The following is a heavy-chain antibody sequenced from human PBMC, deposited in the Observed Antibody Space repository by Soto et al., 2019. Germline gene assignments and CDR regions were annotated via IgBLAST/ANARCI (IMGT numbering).Heavy chain of an antibody. Sequence: PGGSLRLSCTASGFTFRDYAMSWVRQAPGKGLEWVGFIRGKAYGGTTDYAASVKARFTISRDDSKSIAYLQMNSLKTEDTAVYYCIRGATHYYYYGMDVWGQGTTVTVSS. CDR2: IRGKAYGGTT. D-gene: IGHD5-12*01. CDR3: IRGATHYYYYGMDV. V-gene: IGHV3-49*04. J-gene: IGHJ6*02. CDR1: GFTFRDYA.